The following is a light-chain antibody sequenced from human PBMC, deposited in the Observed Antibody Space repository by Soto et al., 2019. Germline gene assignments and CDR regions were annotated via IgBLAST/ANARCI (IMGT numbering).Light chain of an antibody. CDR3: QQSYSTSWT. CDR1: QSISSY. J-gene: IGKJ1*01. Sequence: DIQMTQSPSSLSASVGDRVTITCRASQSISSYLNWYQQKPGKAPKLLIYAASSLQSGVPSRFSGSGSWTDFHLTISSLQPEDFAPYYCQQSYSTSWTFGQGSKVEIK. CDR2: AAS. V-gene: IGKV1-39*01.